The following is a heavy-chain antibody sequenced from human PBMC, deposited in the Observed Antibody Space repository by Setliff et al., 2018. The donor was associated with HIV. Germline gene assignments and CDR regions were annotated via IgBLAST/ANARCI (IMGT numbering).Heavy chain of an antibody. Sequence: SETLSLTCTVSGGSISSGGYFWSWIRQPPGKGLEWIGYIYYSGNTDYNPSLKSRVTISVDTSKNQFSLKLTSVTAADTAVYYCARGGGPTVVSNFAYWGQGTQVTVSS. V-gene: IGHV4-61*08. D-gene: IGHD4-17*01. CDR1: GGSISSGGYF. J-gene: IGHJ4*02. CDR3: ARGGGPTVVSNFAY. CDR2: IYYSGNT.